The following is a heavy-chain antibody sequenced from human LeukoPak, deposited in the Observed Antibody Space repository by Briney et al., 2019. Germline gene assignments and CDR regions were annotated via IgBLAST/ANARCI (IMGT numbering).Heavy chain of an antibody. V-gene: IGHV3-74*01. CDR3: AREYQGNFDY. CDR1: GFTFCSYC. J-gene: IGHJ4*02. CDR2: INSDGSSA. Sequence: GGPLRLSCAASGFTFCSYCMHWLRQAPGKGRVWVSRINSDGSSASYADSVKGRFTISRDNAKNTLYLQMNSLRAEDTDVYYCAREYQGNFDYWGQGTLVTVSS.